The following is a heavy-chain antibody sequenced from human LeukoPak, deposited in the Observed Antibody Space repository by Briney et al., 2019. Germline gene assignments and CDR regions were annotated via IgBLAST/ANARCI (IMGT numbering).Heavy chain of an antibody. J-gene: IGHJ6*02. CDR2: TYYSGST. Sequence: SETLSLTCTVSGGSISSYYWSWIRQPPGKGLEWIGYTYYSGSTNYNPSLKSRVTISVDTSKSQFSLKLSSVTAADTAVYYCARTETPRRYYYDSSGYYHYYGMDVWGQGTTVTVSS. V-gene: IGHV4-59*08. CDR3: ARTETPRRYYYDSSGYYHYYGMDV. D-gene: IGHD3-22*01. CDR1: GGSISSYY.